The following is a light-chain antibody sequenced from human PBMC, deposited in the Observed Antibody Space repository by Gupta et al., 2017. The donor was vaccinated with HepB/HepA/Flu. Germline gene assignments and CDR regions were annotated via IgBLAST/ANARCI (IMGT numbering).Light chain of an antibody. CDR3: QVWDTTTEHVI. CDR2: YDK. J-gene: IGLJ2*01. CDR1: NIGSHS. V-gene: IGLV3-21*04. Sequence: SFVLTQPPPSSVAPGKPATTTSGENNIGSHSVHWYRQRPGQAPVLVMYYDKDRPSGIPERFSGSNSGNTATLTISKVEAGDEADYYCQVWDTTTEHVIFGGGTKLTVL.